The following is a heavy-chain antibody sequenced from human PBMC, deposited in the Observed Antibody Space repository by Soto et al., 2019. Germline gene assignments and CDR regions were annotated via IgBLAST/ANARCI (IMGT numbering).Heavy chain of an antibody. Sequence: QVQLQESGPGLVKPSGTLSLTCAVSGGSISSSNWWSWVRQPPGKGLEWIGEIYHSGSTNYNPSLKRRVTISVDKSKNQFSLKLTSVTAADTAVYYCARALLVPAAMFDYWGQGTLVTVSS. CDR3: ARALLVPAAMFDY. D-gene: IGHD2-2*01. V-gene: IGHV4-4*02. J-gene: IGHJ4*02. CDR2: IYHSGST. CDR1: GGSISSSNW.